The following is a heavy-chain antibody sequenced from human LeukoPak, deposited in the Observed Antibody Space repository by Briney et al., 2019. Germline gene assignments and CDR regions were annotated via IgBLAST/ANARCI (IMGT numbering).Heavy chain of an antibody. CDR3: ASWRGELQRDNWFDP. D-gene: IGHD1-26*01. CDR2: ISDYNGNT. CDR1: GYTFTSYG. Sequence: ASVKVSCKASGYTFTSYGISWVRQAPGQGLEWMGWISDYNGNTNYAQKLQGRVTMTTDTSTSTAYMELRSLRSDDTAVYYCASWRGELQRDNWFDPWGQGTLVTVSS. V-gene: IGHV1-18*01. J-gene: IGHJ5*02.